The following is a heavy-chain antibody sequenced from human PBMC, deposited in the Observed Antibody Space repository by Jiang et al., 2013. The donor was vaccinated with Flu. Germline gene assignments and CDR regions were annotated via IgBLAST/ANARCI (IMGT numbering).Heavy chain of an antibody. CDR3: ARDSALYEFWSGSLD. J-gene: IGHJ4*02. Sequence: VQLLESGGGVVQPGRSLRLSCAASGFTFRTFAMHWVRQCPGKGLEWVAVISYDGTNKYYADSVRGRFTISRDNAQKTLFLQMNSLRDEDTAVYYCARDSALYEFWSGSLDWGQGTLVTVSS. CDR1: GFTFRTFA. D-gene: IGHD3-3*01. CDR2: ISYDGTNK. V-gene: IGHV3-30-3*01.